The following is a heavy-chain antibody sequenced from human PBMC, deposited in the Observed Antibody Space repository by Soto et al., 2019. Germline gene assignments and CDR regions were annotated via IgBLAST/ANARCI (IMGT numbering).Heavy chain of an antibody. D-gene: IGHD2-2*01. CDR2: ISGSGGST. CDR3: ATTERLLVLVPAAPDV. Sequence: GSLRLSCAASGFTFSSYAMSWVRQAPGKGLEWVSAISGSGGSTYYADSVKGRFTISRDNSKNTLYLQMNSLRAEDTAVYYCATTERLLVLVPAAPDVWGQGTTVTVSS. V-gene: IGHV3-23*01. J-gene: IGHJ6*02. CDR1: GFTFSSYA.